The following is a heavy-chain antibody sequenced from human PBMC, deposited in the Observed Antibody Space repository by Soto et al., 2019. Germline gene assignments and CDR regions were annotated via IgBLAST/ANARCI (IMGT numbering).Heavy chain of an antibody. CDR3: TADHWS. V-gene: IGHV3-15*01. Sequence: GALRGSGVVFEYTCSDAWMSWVRQAPGKGLEWVARINRKIDGETTDYAAPVEGRFTIARDDSKNTLYLQMSSLKIEDTAVYFCTADHWSWGQGTLVSVSS. J-gene: IGHJ4*02. D-gene: IGHD3-3*01. CDR2: INRKIDGETT. CDR1: EYTCSDAW.